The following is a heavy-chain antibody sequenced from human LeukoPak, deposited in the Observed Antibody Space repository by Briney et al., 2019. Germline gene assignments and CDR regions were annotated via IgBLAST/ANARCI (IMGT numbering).Heavy chain of an antibody. CDR2: ISGSGGST. CDR3: ARDRYGDYDFDY. V-gene: IGHV3-23*01. J-gene: IGHJ4*02. Sequence: GGSLRLSCAASGFTFSSYSMNWVRQAPGKGLEWVSAISGSGGSTYYADSVKGRFTISRDNSKNTLYLQMNSLRAEDTAVYYCARDRYGDYDFDYWGQGTLVTVSS. CDR1: GFTFSSYS. D-gene: IGHD4-17*01.